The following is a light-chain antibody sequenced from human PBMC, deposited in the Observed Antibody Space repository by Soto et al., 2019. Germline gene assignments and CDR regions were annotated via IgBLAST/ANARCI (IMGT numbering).Light chain of an antibody. CDR1: QSLLHSNGYNY. J-gene: IGKJ2*01. V-gene: IGKV2-28*01. CDR2: LGS. Sequence: DLVMTQSPLSLPVTPGEPASISCRSSQSLLHSNGYNYLDWYLQKPGQSPQILIYLGSNRASGVPDRFSGSGSGTDFTLKISRVEAEDVGVYYCKQALQTPRYTFGQGTKLEIK. CDR3: KQALQTPRYT.